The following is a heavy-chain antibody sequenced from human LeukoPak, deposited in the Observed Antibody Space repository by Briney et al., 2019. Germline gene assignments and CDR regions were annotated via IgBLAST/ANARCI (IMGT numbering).Heavy chain of an antibody. CDR2: IYQRGST. CDR1: GYSITSHYY. J-gene: IGHJ4*02. CDR3: GSWQLAEEVY. Sequence: PSEPLSLTCTVCGYSITSHYYWGWIRQPPGKGLEWIGRIYQRGSTYCNPSLKSRVTISGDTSKNQVSANVSPVTAADTAVYARGSWQLAEEVYWGQGTLVTVSS. D-gene: IGHD6-6*01. V-gene: IGHV4-38-2*02.